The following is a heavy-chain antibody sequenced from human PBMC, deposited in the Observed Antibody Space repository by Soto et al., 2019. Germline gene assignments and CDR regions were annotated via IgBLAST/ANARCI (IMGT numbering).Heavy chain of an antibody. CDR2: IKPDGSER. D-gene: IGHD3-22*01. Sequence: GGSLRLSCVTSGFLFSNYAMHWVRQAPGKGLEWVANIKPDGSERWYVDSVKGRFTISRDNAKDSLYLQMNSLRAEDTAVYYCARGDYYDSSGPFSDAFDISGQGTRVTVSS. CDR1: GFLFSNYA. J-gene: IGHJ3*02. V-gene: IGHV3-7*04. CDR3: ARGDYYDSSGPFSDAFDI.